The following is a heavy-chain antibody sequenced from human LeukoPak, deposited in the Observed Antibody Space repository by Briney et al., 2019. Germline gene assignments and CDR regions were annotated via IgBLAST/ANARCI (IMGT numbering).Heavy chain of an antibody. CDR3: ARQAYDFWSGYFSPGAFDI. J-gene: IGHJ3*02. CDR1: GFTFSSYS. D-gene: IGHD3-3*01. Sequence: GGSLRLSCAASGFTFSSYSMNWVRQAPGKGLEWVSSISSSSSYIYYADSVKGRFTISRDNAKNSLYLQMNSLRAEDTALYYCARQAYDFWSGYFSPGAFDIWGQGTMVTVSS. CDR2: ISSSSSYI. V-gene: IGHV3-21*04.